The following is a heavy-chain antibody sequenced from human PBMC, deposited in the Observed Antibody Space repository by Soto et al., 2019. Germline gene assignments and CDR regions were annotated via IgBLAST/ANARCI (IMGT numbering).Heavy chain of an antibody. CDR3: AHRYYNFWSGYDLSDH. V-gene: IGHV2-5*02. D-gene: IGHD3-3*01. CDR1: GFSLSTRGVG. CDR2: IYWDDDK. J-gene: IGHJ5*02. Sequence: QITLKESGPTLVKPTQTLTLTCSFSGFSLSTRGVGVGWIRQPPAKPLEWLALIYWDDDKRYSPSLKSRLPLTEDSSQNQVVLTMTNMDPVDTATYYCAHRYYNFWSGYDLSDHWGQGPLVTVSS.